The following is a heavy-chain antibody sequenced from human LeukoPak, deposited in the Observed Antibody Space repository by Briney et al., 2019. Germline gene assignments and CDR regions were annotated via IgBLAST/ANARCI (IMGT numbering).Heavy chain of an antibody. J-gene: IGHJ5*02. CDR2: INHSGST. Sequence: SETLSLTCAVYGGSFSGYYWSWIRQPPGKGLEWIGEINHSGSTNYNPSLKSRVTISVDTSKNQFSLKLSSVTAADTAVYYCARVRCSSTSCPNWFDPWGQGTLVTVSS. CDR3: ARVRCSSTSCPNWFDP. V-gene: IGHV4-34*01. D-gene: IGHD2-2*01. CDR1: GGSFSGYY.